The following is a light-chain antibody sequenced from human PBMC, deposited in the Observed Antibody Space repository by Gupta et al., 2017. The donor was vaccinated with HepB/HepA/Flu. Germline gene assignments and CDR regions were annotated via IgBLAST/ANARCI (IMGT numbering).Light chain of an antibody. J-gene: IGKJ2*01. CDR3: QQYGGSPPEYT. CDR2: GAS. Sequence: DIVLTQLPGTLSLSPGERATLSCRTSQSVTSNYLAWYQQKPGQAPRLLIYGASSRATGIPDRFSGSGSGTDFTLTISRMEPEDVAVYYCQQYGGSPPEYTFGQGTKLEIK. V-gene: IGKV3-20*01. CDR1: QSVTSNY.